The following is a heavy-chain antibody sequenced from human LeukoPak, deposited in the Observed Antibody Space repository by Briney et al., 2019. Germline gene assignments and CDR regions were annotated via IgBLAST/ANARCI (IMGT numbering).Heavy chain of an antibody. J-gene: IGHJ4*02. CDR2: ISWNSGSI. Sequence: GGSLRLSCAASGFTFDDYAMHWVRQAPGRGLEWVSGISWNSGSIGYADSVKGRFTISRDNAKNSLYLQMNSLRAEDTALYYCARGHYGDYEDYFDYWGQGTLVTVSS. V-gene: IGHV3-9*01. CDR1: GFTFDDYA. CDR3: ARGHYGDYEDYFDY. D-gene: IGHD4-17*01.